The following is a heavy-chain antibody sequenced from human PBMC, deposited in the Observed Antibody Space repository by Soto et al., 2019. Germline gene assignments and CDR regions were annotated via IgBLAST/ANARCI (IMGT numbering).Heavy chain of an antibody. CDR2: FIPIFGTA. J-gene: IGHJ5*02. CDR3: LISAAGTDGTRWFDH. V-gene: IGHV1-69*12. CDR1: GGTFSSYA. Sequence: QVQLVQSGAEVKNPGSSVKVSCKAAGGTFSSYAISWVRQAPGQGLEWMGGFIPIFGTANDAQESQGRVTVTADDSTSIAYRELSSLRSEDTAVYYCLISAAGTDGTRWFDHWGQGTLVTVSS. D-gene: IGHD6-19*01.